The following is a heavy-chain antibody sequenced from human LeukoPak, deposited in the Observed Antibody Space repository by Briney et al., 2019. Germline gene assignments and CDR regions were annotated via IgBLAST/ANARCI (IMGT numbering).Heavy chain of an antibody. CDR1: GYTLTELS. CDR3: ATEDPKTYYYDSSGYLRLRPFDY. V-gene: IGHV1-24*01. J-gene: IGHJ4*02. Sequence: ASVKVSCKVSGYTLTELSMHWVRQAPGKGLEWMGGFDPEDGETIYAQKFQGRVTMTEDTSTDTAYMELSSLRSEDTAVYYCATEDPKTYYYDSSGYLRLRPFDYWGQGTLVTVSS. CDR2: FDPEDGET. D-gene: IGHD3-22*01.